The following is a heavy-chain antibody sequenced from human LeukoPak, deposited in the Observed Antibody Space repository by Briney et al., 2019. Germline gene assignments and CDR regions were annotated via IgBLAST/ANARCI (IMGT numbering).Heavy chain of an antibody. Sequence: SETLSLTCAVYGGSFSGYYWSWIRQPPGKGLEWIGEINHSGSTNYNPSLKSRVTISVDTSKNQFSLKLSSVTAADTAVYYCARGRPYYYDSSGYYPLYWGQGTLVTVSS. CDR2: INHSGST. J-gene: IGHJ4*02. CDR3: ARGRPYYYDSSGYYPLY. CDR1: GGSFSGYY. V-gene: IGHV4-34*01. D-gene: IGHD3-22*01.